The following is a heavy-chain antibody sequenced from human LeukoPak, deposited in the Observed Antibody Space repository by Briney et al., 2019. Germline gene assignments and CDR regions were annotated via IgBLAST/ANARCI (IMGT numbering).Heavy chain of an antibody. J-gene: IGHJ4*02. V-gene: IGHV3-74*01. D-gene: IGHD6-6*01. Sequence: SGGSLRPSCTASGFSFSGHWMHWARQLPGKGLVWVSHISPTGGTTSYADSVKGRFTVSRDNAKNTLYLQVNNLRAEDTAVYYCARGPNSNWSGLDFWGQGTLLTVSS. CDR1: GFSFSGHW. CDR3: ARGPNSNWSGLDF. CDR2: ISPTGGTT.